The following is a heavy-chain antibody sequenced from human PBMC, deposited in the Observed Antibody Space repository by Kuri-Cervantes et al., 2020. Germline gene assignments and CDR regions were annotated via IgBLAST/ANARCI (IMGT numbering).Heavy chain of an antibody. V-gene: IGHV3-53*01. Sequence: GGSLRLSCAASGFTVSSNYMSWVRQAPGKGLGWVSVIYSGGSTYYADSVKGRFTISRDNAKNSLYLQMNSLRAEDTAVYYCARDSDIVVVPAANHDAFDIWGQGTMVTVS. CDR2: IYSGGST. J-gene: IGHJ3*02. CDR3: ARDSDIVVVPAANHDAFDI. CDR1: GFTVSSNY. D-gene: IGHD2-2*01.